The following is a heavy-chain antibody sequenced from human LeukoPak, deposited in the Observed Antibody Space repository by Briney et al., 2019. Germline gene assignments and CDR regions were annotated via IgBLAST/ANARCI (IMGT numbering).Heavy chain of an antibody. D-gene: IGHD2-15*01. V-gene: IGHV4-38-2*02. J-gene: IGHJ2*01. CDR2: LYHSGTT. CDR3: ARVEVPRDINDWYFDL. CDR1: GYSIAHGFF. Sequence: SETLSLTCTVAGYSIAHGFFWAWIRQPPGGGLEWIGSLYHSGTTYYNTSLKSRISTSVDTSKNQFSLKLRLVTAADTAVYYCARVEVPRDINDWYFDLWGRGTLVTVSS.